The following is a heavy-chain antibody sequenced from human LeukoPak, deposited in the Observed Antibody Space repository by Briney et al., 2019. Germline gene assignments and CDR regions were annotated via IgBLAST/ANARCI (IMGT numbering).Heavy chain of an antibody. V-gene: IGHV3-73*01. CDR1: GFTFSGSA. Sequence: GGSLKLSCAASGFTFSGSAMHWVRQASGKGLEWVGRIRSKANSYATAYAASVKGRFTISRDDSKNTAYLQMNSLKTEDTAVYYCTRQNWDSRNGGMDVWGQGTTVTVSS. J-gene: IGHJ6*02. D-gene: IGHD1-14*01. CDR3: TRQNWDSRNGGMDV. CDR2: IRSKANSYAT.